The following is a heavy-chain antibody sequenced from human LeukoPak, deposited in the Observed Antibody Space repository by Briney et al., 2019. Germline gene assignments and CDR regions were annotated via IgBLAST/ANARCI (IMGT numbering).Heavy chain of an antibody. CDR1: DYSISSNNW. CDR2: IYHSGST. V-gene: IGHV4-28*01. J-gene: IGHJ4*02. CDR3: ARKKDSSGYFS. Sequence: PSETLSLTCAVSDYSISSNNWGVWIRQPPGKGLEWVGYIYHSGSTSYNPSLKSRVTMSIDTPKNQFSLTLSSVTAVDTAIYYCARKKDSSGYFSWGQGILVTVSS. D-gene: IGHD3-22*01.